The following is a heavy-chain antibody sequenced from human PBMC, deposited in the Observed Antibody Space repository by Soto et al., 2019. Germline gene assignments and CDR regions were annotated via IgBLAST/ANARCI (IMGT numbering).Heavy chain of an antibody. CDR2: INHSGST. J-gene: IGHJ4*02. CDR1: GGSFSGYY. V-gene: IGHV4-34*01. D-gene: IGHD6-19*01. Sequence: SETLALTCAVYGGSFSGYYWSWIRQPPGKGLEWIGEINHSGSTNYNPSLKSRVTISVDTSKNQFSLKLSSVTAADTAVYYCARVPSSGWYRFYFDYWGQGTLVTVSS. CDR3: ARVPSSGWYRFYFDY.